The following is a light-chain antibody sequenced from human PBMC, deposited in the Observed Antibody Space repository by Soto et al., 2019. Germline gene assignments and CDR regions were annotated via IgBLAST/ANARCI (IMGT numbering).Light chain of an antibody. Sequence: EIVLTQSPGTLSLSPGERATLSCRASQSLTSTYLAWYQQKPGQAPRLLIYGASSRATGIPDRFSGSGSGTDFTLTISRLEPEDFAVYYCQQDETSPPSYPFGQGTKLEIK. CDR3: QQDETSPPSYP. J-gene: IGKJ2*01. CDR2: GAS. CDR1: QSLTSTY. V-gene: IGKV3-20*01.